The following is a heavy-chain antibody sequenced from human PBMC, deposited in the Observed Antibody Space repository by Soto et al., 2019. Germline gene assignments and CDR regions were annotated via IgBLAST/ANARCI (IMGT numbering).Heavy chain of an antibody. V-gene: IGHV4-59*01. Sequence: QVQLQESGPGLVKPSETLSLTCTVSGGSISSYYWSWIRQPPGKGLEWIGYIYYSGYTNYNPSLKSRVTISVDTPKNQVSLKLSSVTAADTAVYYCARDASGSTAFDYWGQGTLVTVSS. D-gene: IGHD4-4*01. CDR3: ARDASGSTAFDY. CDR2: IYYSGYT. CDR1: GGSISSYY. J-gene: IGHJ4*02.